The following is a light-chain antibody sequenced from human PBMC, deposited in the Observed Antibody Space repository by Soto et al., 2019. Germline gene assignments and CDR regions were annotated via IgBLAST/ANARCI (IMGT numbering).Light chain of an antibody. CDR3: QQTNRFPRT. CDR1: QGIDSW. CDR2: AAS. V-gene: IGKV1-12*01. Sequence: DIQMTQSPSSVSASVGDRVTITCRASQGIDSWLAWYQQKPGKAPKLLIYAASNLQSGVPSRFSGSGSGIDFPLTISNLQPEDFATYYCQQTNRFPRTFGPGTKVDIK. J-gene: IGKJ3*01.